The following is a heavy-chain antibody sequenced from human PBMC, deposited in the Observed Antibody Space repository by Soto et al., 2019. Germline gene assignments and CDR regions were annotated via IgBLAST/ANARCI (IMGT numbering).Heavy chain of an antibody. J-gene: IGHJ4*02. CDR2: IDPDDSYT. V-gene: IGHV5-10-1*01. CDR1: GYSFTNYW. D-gene: IGHD2-15*01. Sequence: RGESLKISCKGSGYSFTNYWINWVRQMPGKGLEWMGRIDPDDSYTNYSPSFQGHVTISVDKSISAAYLQWSSLQASDTAIYYCARLPPPTYCSGSTCSGYWGPGTLVTVSS. CDR3: ARLPPPTYCSGSTCSGY.